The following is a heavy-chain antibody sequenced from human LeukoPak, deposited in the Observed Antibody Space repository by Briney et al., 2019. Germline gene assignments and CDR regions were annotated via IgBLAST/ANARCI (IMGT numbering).Heavy chain of an antibody. CDR1: GGTFSSYA. Sequence: GASVKVSCKASGGTFSSYAISWVRQAPGQGLEWMGRIIPIFGTANYAQKFQGRVTITTDESTSTAYMELSSLRSEDTAVYYCASGYGDYVELSSYFDYWGQGNPGHRLL. CDR3: ASGYGDYVELSSYFDY. CDR2: IIPIFGTA. J-gene: IGHJ4*02. V-gene: IGHV1-69*05. D-gene: IGHD4-17*01.